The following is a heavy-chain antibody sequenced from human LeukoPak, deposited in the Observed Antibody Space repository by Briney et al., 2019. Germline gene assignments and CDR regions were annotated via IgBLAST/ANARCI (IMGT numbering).Heavy chain of an antibody. J-gene: IGHJ4*02. CDR1: GGSISSSNFY. CDR3: ARVSWNDVEY. V-gene: IGHV4-39*07. CDR2: IYYSGST. D-gene: IGHD1-1*01. Sequence: KSSETLSLTCTVSGGSISSSNFYWGWIRQPPGKGLEWIGSIYYSGSTYYNPSLKSRVTISVDTSKNQFSLKLSSVTAADTAVYYCARVSWNDVEYWGQGTLVTVSS.